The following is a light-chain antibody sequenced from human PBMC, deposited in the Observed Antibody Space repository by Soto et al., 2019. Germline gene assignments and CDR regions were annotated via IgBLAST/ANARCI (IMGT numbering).Light chain of an antibody. J-gene: IGLJ3*02. Sequence: QSALTQPASVSGSPGQSITISCTGTSSDIGTYNYVAWYQQHPGKAPEVMIYDVSHRPAGVSNRFSGSKSGNTASLTISGLQAEDEADYYCSSHSTSNTLVFGGGTKLTVL. CDR3: SSHSTSNTLV. V-gene: IGLV2-14*01. CDR2: DVS. CDR1: SSDIGTYNY.